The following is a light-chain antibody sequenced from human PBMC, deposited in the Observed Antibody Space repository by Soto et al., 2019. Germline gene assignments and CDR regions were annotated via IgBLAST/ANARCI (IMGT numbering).Light chain of an antibody. CDR3: QQRSGRLT. V-gene: IGKV3-11*01. Sequence: ETVLTQSPAILSLSPGERATLSCRASQTVNNFLAWYQQKPGQVPRLLIYDAVTRAAGFPDRFSGSVSGTEFTLTSSSLEPEDFAVYYCQQRSGRLTFGGGTKV. CDR1: QTVNNF. CDR2: DAV. J-gene: IGKJ4*01.